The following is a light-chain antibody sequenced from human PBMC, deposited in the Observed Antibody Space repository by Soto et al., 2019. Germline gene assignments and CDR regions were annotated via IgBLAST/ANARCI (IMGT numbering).Light chain of an antibody. CDR2: GAS. J-gene: IGKJ1*01. CDR1: QSVSSN. V-gene: IGKV3-15*01. CDR3: QQYNKWPWT. Sequence: EMVMTQSPATLSVSPGERATLSCRASQSVSSNLAWYQQSPGQAPRLLIYGASTRATGIPARFSGSGSGAEFTLTISSLQSEDFAVYHCQQYNKWPWTFGQGTKVEIK.